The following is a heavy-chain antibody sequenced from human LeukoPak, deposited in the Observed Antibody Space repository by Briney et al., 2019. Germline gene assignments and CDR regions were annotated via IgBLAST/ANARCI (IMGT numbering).Heavy chain of an antibody. CDR2: IKQDGSEK. CDR3: TRRLDD. J-gene: IGHJ4*02. D-gene: IGHD3-16*01. Sequence: PGGSLGLSCAASGFTFSNYWMSWVRQAPGKGLEWVANIKQDGSEKFYVDSVKGRFTISRDNAQNSLYLQMNGLRVEDSAVYYCTRRLDDWGQGTLVTVSS. CDR1: GFTFSNYW. V-gene: IGHV3-7*01.